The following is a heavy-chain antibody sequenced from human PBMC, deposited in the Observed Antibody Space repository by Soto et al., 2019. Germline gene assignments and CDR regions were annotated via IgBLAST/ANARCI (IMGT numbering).Heavy chain of an antibody. J-gene: IGHJ6*02. V-gene: IGHV4-39*01. CDR2: IYYSGST. CDR3: AGYDYVWGSYRWYYYGMDV. Sequence: SETLSLTCTFSGGSISSSSYYWGWIRQPPGKGLEWIGSIYYSGSTYYNPSLKSRVTISVDTSKNQFSLKLSSVTAADTAVYYCAGYDYVWGSYRWYYYGMDVWGQGTTVTVS. CDR1: GGSISSSSYY. D-gene: IGHD3-16*02.